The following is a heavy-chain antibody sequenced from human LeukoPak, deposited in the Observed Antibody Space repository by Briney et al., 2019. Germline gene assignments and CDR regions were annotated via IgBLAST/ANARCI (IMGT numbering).Heavy chain of an antibody. D-gene: IGHD6-13*01. V-gene: IGHV3-23*01. Sequence: GGSLRLSCAASGFTFSSYAMSWARQAPGKGLEWVSAISGSGGSAYYADSVKGRFTISRDNSKNTLYLQMNSLRAEDTAVYYCAKEASSSWVRRGYFQHWGQGTLVTVSS. J-gene: IGHJ1*01. CDR2: ISGSGGSA. CDR3: AKEASSSWVRRGYFQH. CDR1: GFTFSSYA.